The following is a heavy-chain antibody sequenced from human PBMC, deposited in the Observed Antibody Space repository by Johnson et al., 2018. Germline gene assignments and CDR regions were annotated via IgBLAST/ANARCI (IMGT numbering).Heavy chain of an antibody. Sequence: VQLVQSGGGVVQPGRSLRLSCAASGFTFSSYAMSWVRQAPGKGLEWVSAISGSGGSTYYADSVTGRFTISSDNSKNTLYRQMSSLRADDTAVYYCASDCYYYDRRSGPLGGAFDIWGQGTVVTVSS. CDR1: GFTFSSYA. D-gene: IGHD3-22*01. J-gene: IGHJ3*02. CDR3: ASDCYYYDRRSGPLGGAFDI. V-gene: IGHV3-23*04. CDR2: ISGSGGST.